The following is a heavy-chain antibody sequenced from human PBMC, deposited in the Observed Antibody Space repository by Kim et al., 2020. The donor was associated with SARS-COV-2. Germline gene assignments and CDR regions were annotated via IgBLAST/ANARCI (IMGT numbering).Heavy chain of an antibody. D-gene: IGHD3-10*01. Sequence: PSLKSRVTISVDTSKNQFSLKLSSVTAADTDVYYCARACYYYGSGSSFDYWGQGTLVTVSS. J-gene: IGHJ4*02. V-gene: IGHV4-31*02. CDR3: ARACYYYGSGSSFDY.